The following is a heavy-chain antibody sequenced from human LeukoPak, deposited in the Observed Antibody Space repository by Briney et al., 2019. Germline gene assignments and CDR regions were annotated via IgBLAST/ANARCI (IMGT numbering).Heavy chain of an antibody. CDR1: GFSLSNFQ. D-gene: IGHD3-10*01. Sequence: GGSLRLSCVASGFSLSNFQMYWVRQAPGKGLEWVSIISLDGSTEFYADSVKGRFTISRDTASNTMHLEMNNLRAEDTAVYYCARDKGYYGSGIYYNYGMDVWGQGTTVTVSS. J-gene: IGHJ6*02. CDR3: ARDKGYYGSGIYYNYGMDV. V-gene: IGHV3-30-3*01. CDR2: ISLDGSTE.